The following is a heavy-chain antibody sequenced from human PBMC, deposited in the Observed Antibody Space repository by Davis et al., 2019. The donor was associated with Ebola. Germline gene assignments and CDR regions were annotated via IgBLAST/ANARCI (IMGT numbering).Heavy chain of an antibody. V-gene: IGHV3-23*01. Sequence: GESLKISCAASGFTFSSYAMSWVRQAPGKGLGWVSAISGSGGSTYYADSVKGRFTISRDNAKNSLYLQMNSLRAEDTAVYYCARSSAARGYYYYGMDVWGQGTTVTVSS. CDR3: ARSSAARGYYYYGMDV. CDR1: GFTFSSYA. CDR2: ISGSGGST. J-gene: IGHJ6*02. D-gene: IGHD3-22*01.